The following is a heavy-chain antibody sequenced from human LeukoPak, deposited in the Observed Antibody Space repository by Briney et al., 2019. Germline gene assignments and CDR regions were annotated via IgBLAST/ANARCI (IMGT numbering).Heavy chain of an antibody. D-gene: IGHD1-26*01. CDR3: AALVNSGSFTGWFDP. J-gene: IGHJ5*02. CDR2: IYYSGST. CDR1: GGSISSSSYY. V-gene: IGHV4-39*01. Sequence: PSETLSLTCTVSGGSISSSSYYWGWIRQPPGKGLEWIGSIYYSGSTYYNPSLKSRVTISVDTSKNQFSLKLSSVTAADTAVYYCAALVNSGSFTGWFDPWGQGTLVTVSS.